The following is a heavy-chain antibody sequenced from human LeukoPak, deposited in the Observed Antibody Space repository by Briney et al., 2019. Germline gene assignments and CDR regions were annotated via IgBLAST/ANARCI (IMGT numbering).Heavy chain of an antibody. CDR3: ASISGSSWPPYYYYYGMDV. D-gene: IGHD6-13*01. CDR2: INPNSGGT. CDR1: GYTFTGNY. V-gene: IGHV1-2*02. J-gene: IGHJ6*02. Sequence: ASVKVSCKASGYTFTGNYIHWVRQAPGQGLEWMGWINPNSGGTNYAQKFQGRVTMTRDTSISTAYMELSRLRSDDTAVYYCASISGSSWPPYYYYYGMDVWGQGTTVTVSS.